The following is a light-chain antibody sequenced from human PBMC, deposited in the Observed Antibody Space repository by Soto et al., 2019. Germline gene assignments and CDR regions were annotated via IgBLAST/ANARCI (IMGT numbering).Light chain of an antibody. V-gene: IGKV3-20*01. CDR3: QQYGSSPRT. CDR2: GAS. Sequence: SQSAGTLSLSTGERATLSCRASQSVSSSYLAWYQQKPGQAPRLLIYGASSRATGTPDRFSGSGSGTDFTLTISRLEPEDFAVYYCQQYGSSPRTFAQRTKV. J-gene: IGKJ1*01. CDR1: QSVSSSY.